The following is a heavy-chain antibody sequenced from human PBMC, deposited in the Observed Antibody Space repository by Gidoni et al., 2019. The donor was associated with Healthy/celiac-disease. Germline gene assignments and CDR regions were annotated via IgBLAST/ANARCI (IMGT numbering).Heavy chain of an antibody. D-gene: IGHD3-22*01. V-gene: IGHV4-34*01. J-gene: IGHJ4*02. Sequence: QVQLQQWGAGPLKPSETLSLPCAVYGGSLGGYYWSWIRQPPGKGLEWIVEINHSGSTNYNPSLKSRVTISVDTSKNQFSLKLSSVTAADTAVYYCARAGRKEYYYDSSGYNYWGQGTLVTVSS. CDR2: INHSGST. CDR3: ARAGRKEYYYDSSGYNY. CDR1: GGSLGGYY.